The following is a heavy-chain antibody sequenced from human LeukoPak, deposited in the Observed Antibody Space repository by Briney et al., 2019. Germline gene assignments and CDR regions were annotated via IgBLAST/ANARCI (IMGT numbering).Heavy chain of an antibody. CDR3: ARATTVTTSPLNYFDY. J-gene: IGHJ4*02. D-gene: IGHD4-17*01. CDR2: INHSGST. Sequence: SATLSLTCAVYGGSFSGYYWRWIRQPPGKGLEWIGEINHSGSTNYNPSLKSRVTISVDTSKNQFSLKLSSVTAADTAVYYCARATTVTTSPLNYFDYWGQGTLVTVSS. CDR1: GGSFSGYY. V-gene: IGHV4-34*01.